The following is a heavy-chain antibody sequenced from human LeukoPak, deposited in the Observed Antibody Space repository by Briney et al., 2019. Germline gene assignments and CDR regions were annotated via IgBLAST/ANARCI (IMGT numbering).Heavy chain of an antibody. J-gene: IGHJ6*02. CDR2: IYYSGST. CDR3: AREYYYDYYGMDV. Sequence: SETLSLTCTVSGGSISSSGYYWSWIRQHPGKGLEWIGYIYYSGSTYYNPSLKSRVTISVDTSKNQFSLKLSSVTAADTAVYYCAREYYYDYYGMDVWGQGTTVTVSS. V-gene: IGHV4-31*03. CDR1: GGSISSSGYY.